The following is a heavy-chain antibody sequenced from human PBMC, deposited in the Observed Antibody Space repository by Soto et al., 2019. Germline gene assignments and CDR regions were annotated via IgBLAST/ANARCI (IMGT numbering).Heavy chain of an antibody. J-gene: IGHJ5*02. CDR3: ARDRNAYCGGDCYLGWFDP. V-gene: IGHV1-3*01. CDR1: GYTFTSYA. Sequence: ASVKVSCKASGYTFTSYAMHWVRQAPGQRLEWMGWINAGNGNTKYSQKFQGRVTITRDTSASTAYMELGSLRSEDTAVYYCARDRNAYCGGDCYLGWFDPWGQGTLVTVSS. D-gene: IGHD2-21*01. CDR2: INAGNGNT.